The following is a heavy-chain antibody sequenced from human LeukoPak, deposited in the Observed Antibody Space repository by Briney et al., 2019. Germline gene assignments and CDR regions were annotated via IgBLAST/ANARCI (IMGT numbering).Heavy chain of an antibody. CDR2: IYYSGST. V-gene: IGHV4-39*01. Sequence: SETLSLTCTVSGGSISSSRYYWGWIRQPPGKGLEWIGSIYYSGSTYYNPSLKSRVTISVDTSKNQFSLKLSSVTAADTAVYYCARNKHGSGSDYWGQGTLVTVSS. D-gene: IGHD3-10*01. CDR3: ARNKHGSGSDY. CDR1: GGSISSSRYY. J-gene: IGHJ4*02.